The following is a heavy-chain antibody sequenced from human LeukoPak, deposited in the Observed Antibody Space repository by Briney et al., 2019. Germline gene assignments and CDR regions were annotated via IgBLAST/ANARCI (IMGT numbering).Heavy chain of an antibody. Sequence: GGSLRLSCAASGFTVSSNYMSWVRQAPGKGLEWVSVIYSGGSTYYADSVKGRFTISRDNSKNTLYLQMNSLRAEDTAVYYCARDRAMIHGMDVWGQGTTVTVSS. CDR3: ARDRAMIHGMDV. J-gene: IGHJ6*02. CDR2: IYSGGST. V-gene: IGHV3-53*01. D-gene: IGHD5-12*01. CDR1: GFTVSSNY.